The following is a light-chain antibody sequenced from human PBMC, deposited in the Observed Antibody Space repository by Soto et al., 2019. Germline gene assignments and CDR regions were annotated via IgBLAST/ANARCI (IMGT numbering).Light chain of an antibody. CDR1: RSNIGAGYD. J-gene: IGLJ2*01. CDR3: QSYDSSVSGYVV. Sequence: QPVLTQPPSVSGAPGQRVTISCTGSRSNIGAGYDVHWYQQLPGTAPKLLIYGNSNRPSGVPDRFSGSKSGTSASLAITGLQAEDEADYYCQSYDSSVSGYVVFGGGTKLTVL. CDR2: GNS. V-gene: IGLV1-40*01.